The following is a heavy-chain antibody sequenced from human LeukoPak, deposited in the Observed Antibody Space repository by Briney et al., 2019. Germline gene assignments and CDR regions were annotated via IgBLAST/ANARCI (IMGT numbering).Heavy chain of an antibody. CDR3: ARDKSAGDYDSSGYYVFDY. CDR1: GGSISSYY. Sequence: PSETLSLTCTVSGGSISSYYWSWLRQPPGKGLEWFGYIYYSGSTNYNPSLKSRVTISVDTSKNQFSLKLSSVTAADTAVYYCARDKSAGDYDSSGYYVFDYWGQGTLVTVSS. CDR2: IYYSGST. V-gene: IGHV4-59*12. D-gene: IGHD3-22*01. J-gene: IGHJ4*02.